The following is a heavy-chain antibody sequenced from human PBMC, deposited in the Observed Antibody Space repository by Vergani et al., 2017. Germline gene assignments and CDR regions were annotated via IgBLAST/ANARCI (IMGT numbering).Heavy chain of an antibody. CDR2: INHSGST. J-gene: IGHJ4*02. CDR3: ARRVGMFDY. CDR1: GGSFSGYY. V-gene: IGHV4-34*01. Sequence: QVQLQQWGAGLLKPSETLSLTCAVYGGSFSGYYWSWIRQPPGKGLEWIWEINHSGSTNSNPSLKSRVTISVYTSKNQFSLKLSSVTAPDTAVSYCARRVGMFDYWSQGTLLTVSS. D-gene: IGHD1-26*01.